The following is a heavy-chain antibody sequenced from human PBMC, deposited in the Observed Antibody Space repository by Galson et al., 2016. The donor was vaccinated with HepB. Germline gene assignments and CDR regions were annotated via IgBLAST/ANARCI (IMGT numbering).Heavy chain of an antibody. Sequence: ETLSLTCTVSGGSINGYYLSWIRQPPGKGLEWIGYIYDSGSTKYSPSLQSRVTISIDTSKHQFSLKVTSVTAADTAIYYCARGRNGGIDPWGQGILVPVSS. V-gene: IGHV4-59*01. D-gene: IGHD2-8*01. CDR3: ARGRNGGIDP. J-gene: IGHJ5*02. CDR2: IYDSGST. CDR1: GGSINGYY.